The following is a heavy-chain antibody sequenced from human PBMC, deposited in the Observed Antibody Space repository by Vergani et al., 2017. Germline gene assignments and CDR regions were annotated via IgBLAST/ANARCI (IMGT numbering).Heavy chain of an antibody. CDR3: AKVGRSEVAGTFGAFDI. V-gene: IGHV3-13*01. Sequence: EVQLVESGGGLVQPGGSLRLSCAASGFTFSSYDMHWVRQATGKGLEWVSAIGTAGDTYYPGSVKGRFTISRENAKNSLYLEMNSLRFEDTAVYYCAKVGRSEVAGTFGAFDIWGQGTMVTVSS. D-gene: IGHD6-19*01. J-gene: IGHJ3*02. CDR2: IGTAGDT. CDR1: GFTFSSYD.